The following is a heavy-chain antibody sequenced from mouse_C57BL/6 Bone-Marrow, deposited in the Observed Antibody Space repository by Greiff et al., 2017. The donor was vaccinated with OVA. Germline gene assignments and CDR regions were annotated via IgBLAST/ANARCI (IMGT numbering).Heavy chain of an antibody. CDR3: ARMRSYYSNYYAMDY. CDR1: GYTFTDYY. D-gene: IGHD2-5*01. Sequence: VQLQQSGPVLVKPGASVKMSCKASGYTFTDYYMNWVKQSHGKSLEWIGVINPYNGGTSYNQKFKGKATLTVDKSSSTAYMELNSLTSEDSAVYYCARMRSYYSNYYAMDYWGQGTSVTVSS. CDR2: INPYNGGT. V-gene: IGHV1-19*01. J-gene: IGHJ4*01.